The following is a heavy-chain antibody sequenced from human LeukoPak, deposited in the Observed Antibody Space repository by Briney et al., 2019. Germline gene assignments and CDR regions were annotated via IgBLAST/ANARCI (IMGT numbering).Heavy chain of an antibody. CDR1: GYTFTTYY. Sequence: ASVKVSCKASGYTFTTYYMHWVRQAPGQGLEWMGIINPSGGSTSYAQKFQGRITMTRDTSTSTVYMGLSSLRSGDTAVYYCARGGWYQLPPMYECSDYWGQGTLVTVSS. J-gene: IGHJ4*02. CDR2: INPSGGST. D-gene: IGHD2-2*01. CDR3: ARGGWYQLPPMYECSDY. V-gene: IGHV1-46*03.